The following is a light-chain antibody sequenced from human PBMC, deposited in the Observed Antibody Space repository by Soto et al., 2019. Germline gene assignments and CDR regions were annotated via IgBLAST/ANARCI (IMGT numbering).Light chain of an antibody. CDR2: EVT. CDR3: FPFTTTSTHV. Sequence: QSVLTEPSSLSGSPGQSLTISCTGTSSDIGAYDFVSWVQKPPDKAPKLMISEVTNRTSGNTNCFPVSKSGAKAYLAFSGLQVEDDAEYFGFPFTTTSTHVVGTGTKVTVL. CDR1: SSDIGAYDF. J-gene: IGLJ1*01. V-gene: IGLV2-14*01.